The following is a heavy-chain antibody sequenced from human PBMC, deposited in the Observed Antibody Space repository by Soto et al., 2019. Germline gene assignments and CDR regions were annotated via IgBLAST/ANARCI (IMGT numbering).Heavy chain of an antibody. D-gene: IGHD4-4*01. CDR3: AREDHSTYNY. Sequence: EVQLVESGGDLVQPGGSLRLSCTVSGFTFSSYWMSWVRQAPGNELEWVANIAHDGSETYYVDSVKGRFTISRDNAKNSLYLQLNSLRAEDTAVYYCAREDHSTYNYWGQGTLVTVSS. CDR2: IAHDGSET. V-gene: IGHV3-7*04. CDR1: GFTFSSYW. J-gene: IGHJ4*02.